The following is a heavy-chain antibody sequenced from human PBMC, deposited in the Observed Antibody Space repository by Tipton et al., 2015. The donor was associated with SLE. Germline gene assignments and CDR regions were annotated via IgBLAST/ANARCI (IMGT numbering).Heavy chain of an antibody. Sequence: TLSLTCTVSGGSITSHYWSWIRQPPGKGLEWIGFFYDSGSTSYNPSLESRVTISLDTSKNQFFLKLSSVTASDTAVYFCARVWLNNAFDIWGKGTTVTVSS. CDR3: ARVWLNNAFDI. CDR1: GGSITSHY. CDR2: FYDSGST. V-gene: IGHV4-59*11. J-gene: IGHJ6*04. D-gene: IGHD2-8*01.